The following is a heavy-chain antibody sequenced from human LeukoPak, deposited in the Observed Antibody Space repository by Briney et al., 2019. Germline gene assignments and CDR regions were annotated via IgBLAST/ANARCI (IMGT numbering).Heavy chain of an antibody. CDR2: ISAYNGNT. CDR3: ARCSRYYYGSGSYYNSDDALDI. CDR1: GYTFTSYG. V-gene: IGHV1-18*04. J-gene: IGHJ3*02. D-gene: IGHD3-10*01. Sequence: ASVKVSCKASGYTFTSYGISWVRQAPGQGLEWMGWISAYNGNTNYAQKLQGRVTMTTDTSTSTAYMELRSLRSDDTAVYCCARCSRYYYGSGSYYNSDDALDIWGQGTMVTVSS.